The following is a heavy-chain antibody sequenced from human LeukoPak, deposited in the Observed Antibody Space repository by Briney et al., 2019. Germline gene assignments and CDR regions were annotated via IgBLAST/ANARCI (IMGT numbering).Heavy chain of an antibody. CDR2: IRSKANSYAT. D-gene: IGHD1-26*01. V-gene: IGHV3-73*01. J-gene: IGHJ5*02. Sequence: GGSLRLSCAASGLTLSGSAMHWVRQASGKGLEWVGRIRSKANSYATAYAASVKGRFTISRDDSKNTAYLQMNSLKTEDTAVYYCTSSGRGVGATPRRFDPWGQGTLVTVSS. CDR1: GLTLSGSA. CDR3: TSSGRGVGATPRRFDP.